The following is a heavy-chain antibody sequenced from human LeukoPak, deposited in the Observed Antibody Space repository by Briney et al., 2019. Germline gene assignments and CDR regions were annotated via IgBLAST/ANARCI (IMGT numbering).Heavy chain of an antibody. Sequence: GGSLRLSCSASGFTFSHYAMTWVRQAPGKGLEWVSSISASGDSTYYADSAKGRFTISRDNSISTLFLQTNSLRAEDTAVYYCVKDTGRQGVREAFDSWGQGTMVTVSS. CDR1: GFTFSHYA. D-gene: IGHD1-26*01. J-gene: IGHJ3*02. V-gene: IGHV3-23*01. CDR2: ISASGDST. CDR3: VKDTGRQGVREAFDS.